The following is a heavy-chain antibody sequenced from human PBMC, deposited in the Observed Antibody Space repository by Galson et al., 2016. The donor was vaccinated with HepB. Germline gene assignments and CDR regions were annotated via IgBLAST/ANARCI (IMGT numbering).Heavy chain of an antibody. CDR2: ISGSGGNT. V-gene: IGHV3-23*01. D-gene: IGHD2-15*01. Sequence: SLRLSCAASGFTFRTYAMSWVRQAPGKGLEWASGISGSGGNTYYADSVKGRFTISRDNSKKTLYLQMNGLRAEDTAVYFCAKARSVHLLLFDPWGQGNLVTVSS. CDR3: AKARSVHLLLFDP. J-gene: IGHJ5*02. CDR1: GFTFRTYA.